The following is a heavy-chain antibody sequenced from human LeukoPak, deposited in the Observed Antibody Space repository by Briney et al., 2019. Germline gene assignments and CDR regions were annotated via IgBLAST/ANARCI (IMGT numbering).Heavy chain of an antibody. D-gene: IGHD6-19*01. CDR1: GGSISSSSYY. Sequence: PSETLSLTCTVSGGSISSSSYYWGWIRQPPGKGLEWIGSIYYSGSTYYNPSLKSRVTISVDTSKNQFSLKLSSVTAADTAVYYCARVGGSWGQWLVSYYYYYMDVWGKGTTVTVSS. CDR3: ARVGGSWGQWLVSYYYYYMDV. CDR2: IYYSGST. J-gene: IGHJ6*03. V-gene: IGHV4-39*07.